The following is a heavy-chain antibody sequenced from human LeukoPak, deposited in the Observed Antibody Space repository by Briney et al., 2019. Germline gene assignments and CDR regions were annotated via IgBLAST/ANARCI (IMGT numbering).Heavy chain of an antibody. CDR3: AREDTSGLEGYFDD. CDR1: GYTFTSYG. D-gene: IGHD3-10*01. CDR2: ISAYNGNT. Sequence: ASVKVSCKASGYTFTSYGISWVQQAPGQGLEWMGWISAYNGNTNYAQKLQGRVTMTTDTSTSTAYMELRSLRSDDTAVYYCAREDTSGLEGYFDDWGQGTLVTVSS. J-gene: IGHJ4*02. V-gene: IGHV1-18*01.